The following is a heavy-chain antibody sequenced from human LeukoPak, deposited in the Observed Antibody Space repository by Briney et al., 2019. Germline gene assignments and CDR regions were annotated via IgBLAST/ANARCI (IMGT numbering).Heavy chain of an antibody. CDR2: ISGSGSNI. CDR3: AREFISSNFLDPPGY. Sequence: GGSLRLSCAASGFTFSDFYMSWIRQAPGKRLQWVSYISGSGSNIFYADSVKGRFTISRDNAKNSLYLQMNSLRAEDTAVYYCAREFISSNFLDPPGYWGQGTLVTVSS. CDR1: GFTFSDFY. V-gene: IGHV3-11*01. D-gene: IGHD3-3*02. J-gene: IGHJ4*02.